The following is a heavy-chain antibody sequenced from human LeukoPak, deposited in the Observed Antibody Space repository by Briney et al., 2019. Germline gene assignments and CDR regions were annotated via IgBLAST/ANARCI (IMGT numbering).Heavy chain of an antibody. J-gene: IGHJ6*02. V-gene: IGHV4-39*07. CDR1: GGSISSSSYY. CDR2: IYYSGST. Sequence: SETLSLTCTVSGGSISSSSYYWGWIRQPPGKGLEWIGSIYYSGSTYYNPSLKSRVTISVDTSKNQFSLKLSSVTAADTAVYYCARDSRIVGATGGMDVWGQGTTVTVPS. D-gene: IGHD1-26*01. CDR3: ARDSRIVGATGGMDV.